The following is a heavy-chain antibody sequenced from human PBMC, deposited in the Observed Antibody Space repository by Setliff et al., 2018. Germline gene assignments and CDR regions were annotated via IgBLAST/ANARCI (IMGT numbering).Heavy chain of an antibody. D-gene: IGHD6-25*01. V-gene: IGHV4-34*01. CDR1: GGSFSGYY. Sequence: SETLSLTCAVYGGSFSGYYWSWIRQPPGKGLEWIGEINHSGSTNYNPSLKSRVTISVDTSKNQFSLKLSSVIAADTAVYYCARVSGMGSPPYYYYYYGMDVWGQGTTVTVSS. CDR2: INHSGST. CDR3: ARVSGMGSPPYYYYYYGMDV. J-gene: IGHJ6*02.